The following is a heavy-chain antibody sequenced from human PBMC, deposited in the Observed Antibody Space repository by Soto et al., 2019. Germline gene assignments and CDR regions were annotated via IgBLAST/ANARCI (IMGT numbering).Heavy chain of an antibody. D-gene: IGHD1-26*01. V-gene: IGHV4-34*01. J-gene: IGHJ3*02. CDR2: INHSGST. CDR3: AGGEVGATAFDI. Sequence: SETLSLTCAVYGGSFSGYYWSWIRQPPGKGLEWIGEINHSGSTNYNPSLKSRVTISVDTSKNQFSLKLSSVTAADTAVYYCAGGEVGATAFDIWGQGTMVTVSS. CDR1: GGSFSGYY.